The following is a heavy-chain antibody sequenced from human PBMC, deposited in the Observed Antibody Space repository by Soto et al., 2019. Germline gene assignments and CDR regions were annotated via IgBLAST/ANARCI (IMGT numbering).Heavy chain of an antibody. Sequence: SETLSLTCTVSGGSISSYYWSWIRQPPGKGLEWIGYIYYSGSTNYNPSLKSRVTISVDTSKNQFSLKLSSVTAADTAVYYCARHLDSWRFPHDAFDIWGQGTMVTVSS. CDR1: GGSISSYY. CDR3: ARHLDSWRFPHDAFDI. D-gene: IGHD4-4*01. J-gene: IGHJ3*02. V-gene: IGHV4-59*08. CDR2: IYYSGST.